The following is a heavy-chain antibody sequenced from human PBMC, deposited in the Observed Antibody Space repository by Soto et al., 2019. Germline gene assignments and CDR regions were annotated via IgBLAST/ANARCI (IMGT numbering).Heavy chain of an antibody. D-gene: IGHD5-18*01. Sequence: GESLKISCKGSGYSFTTFWITWVRQMPGKGLEWMGTVDPRDSYTNYSPSFQGHVTISADKSISTTYLQWSSLKASDTAIYYCARDFYGGYTYGPGDYWGQGALVTVSS. CDR3: ARDFYGGYTYGPGDY. CDR2: VDPRDSYT. V-gene: IGHV5-10-1*01. CDR1: GYSFTTFW. J-gene: IGHJ4*02.